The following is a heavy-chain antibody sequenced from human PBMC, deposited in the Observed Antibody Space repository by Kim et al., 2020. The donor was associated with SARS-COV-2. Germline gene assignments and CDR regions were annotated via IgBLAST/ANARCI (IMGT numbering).Heavy chain of an antibody. D-gene: IGHD2-21*02. CDR2: ISGSGGST. Sequence: GGSLRLSCAASGFTFSSYAMSWVRQAPGKGLEWVSAISGSGGSTYYADSVKGRFTISRDNSKNTLYLQMNSLRAEDTAVYYCAKVGRAYCGGDCYLDYWGQGTLVTVSS. CDR3: AKVGRAYCGGDCYLDY. J-gene: IGHJ4*02. CDR1: GFTFSSYA. V-gene: IGHV3-23*01.